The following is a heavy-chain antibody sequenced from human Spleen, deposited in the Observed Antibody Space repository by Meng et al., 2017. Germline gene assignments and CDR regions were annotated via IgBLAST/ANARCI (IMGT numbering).Heavy chain of an antibody. CDR1: GFTFSSYT. Sequence: EVQLVESGGGLVKPGGSLRLSCAASGFTFSSYTMNWVRQAPGKGLEWVSFISSGSTYMYYAASVKGRFTISRDNAKNSLYLQMNSLRAEDTAVYYCARDLDNWERTLEYWGQGTLVTVSS. J-gene: IGHJ4*02. CDR3: ARDLDNWERTLEY. D-gene: IGHD1-1*01. CDR2: ISSGSTYM. V-gene: IGHV3-21*01.